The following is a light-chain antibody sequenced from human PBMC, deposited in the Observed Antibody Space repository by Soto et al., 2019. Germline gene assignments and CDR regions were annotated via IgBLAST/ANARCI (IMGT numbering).Light chain of an antibody. CDR1: QSVGSN. Sequence: EVVMTQSPATLSVSPGEGAALSCMASQSVGSNLAWYQQKPVQAPRLLIYGASSRATGIPDRFSGSGSGTDFPLPLSRLEPEDFAVYYCPHYGNSPRTFGQGTKVDI. CDR3: PHYGNSPRT. V-gene: IGKV3-20*01. J-gene: IGKJ1*01. CDR2: GAS.